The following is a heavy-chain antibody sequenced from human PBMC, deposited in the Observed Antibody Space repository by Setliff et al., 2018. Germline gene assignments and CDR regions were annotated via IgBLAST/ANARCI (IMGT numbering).Heavy chain of an antibody. CDR1: GVDVIERLYY. Sequence: ASETLSLTCSASGVDVIERLYYWSWVRQSPGKGLEWIGTRYYTGTTFYNPSLESRVAVSLDASEKKFSLNLRSVTTADTAVYYCARHFYPPDFFAHWGQGLLVT. D-gene: IGHD3-3*01. J-gene: IGHJ4*02. CDR2: RYYTGTT. CDR3: ARHFYPPDFFAH. V-gene: IGHV4-39*01.